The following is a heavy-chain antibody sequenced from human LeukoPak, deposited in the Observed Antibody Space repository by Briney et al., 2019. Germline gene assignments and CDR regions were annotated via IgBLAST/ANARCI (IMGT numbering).Heavy chain of an antibody. Sequence: SQTLSLTCAVSGDSISSGAYYWSWLRQHPGKGLEWIGYINFSGRTYYNPSLKSRLTISVDTSKNQFSLNLSSVTAADTAVYYCARGSGSYQYYFDYWGQGTLVTVSS. CDR3: ARGSGSYQYYFDY. V-gene: IGHV4-31*11. CDR2: INFSGRT. CDR1: GDSISSGAYY. D-gene: IGHD3-10*01. J-gene: IGHJ4*02.